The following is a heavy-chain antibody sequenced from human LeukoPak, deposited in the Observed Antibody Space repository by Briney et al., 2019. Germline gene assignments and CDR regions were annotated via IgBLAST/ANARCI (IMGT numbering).Heavy chain of an antibody. D-gene: IGHD1-1*01. CDR3: ARAGRTTKYYFDY. CDR1: GFTVSSNY. Sequence: PGGSLRLSCAASGFTVSSNYMSWVRQAPGKGLEWVSVIYSGGSTYYADSVKGRFTISRDNSKNTLYLQMNSLRAEDTAVYYCARAGRTTKYYFDYWGQGTQVTVSS. V-gene: IGHV3-53*01. J-gene: IGHJ4*02. CDR2: IYSGGST.